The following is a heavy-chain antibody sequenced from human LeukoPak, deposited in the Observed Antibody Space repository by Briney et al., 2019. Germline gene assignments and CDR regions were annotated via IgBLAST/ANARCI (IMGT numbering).Heavy chain of an antibody. J-gene: IGHJ6*04. D-gene: IGHD1-1*01. V-gene: IGHV4-59*01. CDR1: GGSTSSYY. CDR2: IYCSGST. CDR3: ARSQKRTTGTTFYGMDV. Sequence: SETLSLTCTVSGGSTSSYYWSWIRQPPGKGLEWIGYIYCSGSTNYNPSLKSRVTISVDTSKNQFSLKLSSVTAADTAVYYCARSQKRTTGTTFYGMDVWGKGTTVTVSS.